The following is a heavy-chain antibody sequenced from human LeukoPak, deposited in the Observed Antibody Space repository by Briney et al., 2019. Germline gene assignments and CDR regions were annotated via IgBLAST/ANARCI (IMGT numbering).Heavy chain of an antibody. CDR2: INGAGDNT. J-gene: IGHJ4*02. V-gene: IGHV3-23*01. CDR3: AKVSVVYGCYFAY. CDR1: GYTFSSHG. D-gene: IGHD2-8*02. Sequence: GGSLRLSCAASGYTFSSHGLTWVRQAPGKGLEWVSTINGAGDNTYYAETVKGRFTISRDNSKNTLYLQMHSLSAEDTAIYYFAKVSVVYGCYFAYWGQGTLVTVS.